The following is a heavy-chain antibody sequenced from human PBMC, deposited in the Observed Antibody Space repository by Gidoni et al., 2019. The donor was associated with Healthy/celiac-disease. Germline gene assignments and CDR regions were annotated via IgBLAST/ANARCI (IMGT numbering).Heavy chain of an antibody. CDR2: ISSSSSYI. V-gene: IGHV3-21*01. CDR3: AREGGWYGADAFDI. Sequence: EVQLVESGGGLVKPGGSLRLSCAHSGFTSSSYSMNWVPQAPGKGLEWVSSISSSSSYIYYADSVKGRFTISRDNAKNALYLQMNSLRAEDTAVYYCAREGGWYGADAFDIWGQGTMVTVSS. J-gene: IGHJ3*02. CDR1: GFTSSSYS. D-gene: IGHD6-19*01.